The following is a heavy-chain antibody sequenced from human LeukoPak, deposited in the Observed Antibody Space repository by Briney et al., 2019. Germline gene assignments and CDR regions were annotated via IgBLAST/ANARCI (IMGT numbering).Heavy chain of an antibody. Sequence: SETLSLTCTVSGGSISSYYWSWIRQPPGKGLEWIGYIYYSGSTYYNPSLKSRVTMSVDTSKNQFSLKLSSVTAVDTAVYYCARDSNRNDAFDIWGRGTMVTVSS. J-gene: IGHJ3*02. D-gene: IGHD1-1*01. CDR1: GGSISSYY. V-gene: IGHV4-59*12. CDR3: ARDSNRNDAFDI. CDR2: IYYSGST.